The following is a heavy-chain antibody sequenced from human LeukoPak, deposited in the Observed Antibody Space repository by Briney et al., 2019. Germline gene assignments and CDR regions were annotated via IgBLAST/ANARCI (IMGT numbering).Heavy chain of an antibody. Sequence: GGSLRLSCAASGFIFSNYYMGWVRQAPGKGLEWVANIQEDGSASYYVDSVKGRFTISRDNAKNSLDLQMNSLRAEDTAVYFCARRKEVQTTFDCWGQGTLVTVSS. J-gene: IGHJ4*02. CDR1: GFIFSNYY. CDR2: IQEDGSAS. V-gene: IGHV3-7*01. D-gene: IGHD1-14*01. CDR3: ARRKEVQTTFDC.